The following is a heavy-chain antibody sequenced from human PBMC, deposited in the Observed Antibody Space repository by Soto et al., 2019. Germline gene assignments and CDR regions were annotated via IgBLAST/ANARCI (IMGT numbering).Heavy chain of an antibody. V-gene: IGHV1-69*02. D-gene: IGHD5-18*01. CDR1: GGTFSSYT. CDR3: AGGSDTAMDADADY. Sequence: QVQLVQSGAEVKKPGSSVKVSCKASGGTFSSYTISLVRQAPGQGLEWMGRIIPILGIANYAQKFQGRVTIPGDKSTSTAYMGLSSLRSEDTAVYYCAGGSDTAMDADADYWGQGALVTVSS. J-gene: IGHJ4*02. CDR2: IIPILGIA.